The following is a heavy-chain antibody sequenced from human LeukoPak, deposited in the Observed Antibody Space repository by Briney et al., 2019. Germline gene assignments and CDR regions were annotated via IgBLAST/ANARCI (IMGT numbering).Heavy chain of an antibody. V-gene: IGHV5-51*01. CDR3: ASLSGIAAAGPAFGIDY. CDR1: GYSFTTYW. J-gene: IGHJ4*02. D-gene: IGHD6-13*01. Sequence: GESLKISCKGSGYSFTTYWIGWVRQMPGKGLEWMGIIYPADSDTRYSPSFQGQVTISADKSISTAYLQWSSLRASDTAMYYCASLSGIAAAGPAFGIDYWGQGTLVTVSS. CDR2: IYPADSDT.